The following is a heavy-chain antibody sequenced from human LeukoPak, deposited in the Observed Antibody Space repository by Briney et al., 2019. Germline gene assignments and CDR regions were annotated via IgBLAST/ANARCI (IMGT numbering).Heavy chain of an antibody. V-gene: IGHV3-23*01. CDR3: AKDETYS. CDR1: GFTFRTNA. Sequence: GGSLRLSCAASGFTFRTNAMNWVRQAPGKGPEWVSAITGSGGDTYYADSVKGRFTISRDNSKNTLSLQMNSLRAEDTAVYYCAKDETYSWGQGTLVTVSS. J-gene: IGHJ4*02. CDR2: ITGSGGDT.